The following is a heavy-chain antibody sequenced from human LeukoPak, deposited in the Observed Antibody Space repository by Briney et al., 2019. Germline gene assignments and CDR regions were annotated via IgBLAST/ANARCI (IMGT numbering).Heavy chain of an antibody. CDR1: GGSISSYY. J-gene: IGHJ4*02. D-gene: IGHD3-22*01. CDR2: IYYSGST. V-gene: IGHV4-59*08. CDR3: ASLDSSRSPNLGY. Sequence: PSETLSLTCTVSGGSISSYYWSWIRQPLGKGLEWIGYIYYSGSTNYNPSLKSRVTISVDTSKNQFSLKLSSVTAADTAVYYCASLDSSRSPNLGYWGQGTLVTVSS.